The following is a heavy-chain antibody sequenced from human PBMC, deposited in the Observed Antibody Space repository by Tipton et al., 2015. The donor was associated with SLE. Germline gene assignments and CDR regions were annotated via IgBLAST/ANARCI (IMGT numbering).Heavy chain of an antibody. J-gene: IGHJ6*03. CDR1: GGSISSSSYY. Sequence: TLSLTCTVSGGSISSSSYYWGWIRQPPGKGLEYIGSIYYSGSPYYNPSLKSRVTISLDTSKNQFSLKLSSVTAADTAVYYCARGVAGYFYYCYLDVWGKGTTVTIPS. D-gene: IGHD3-22*01. V-gene: IGHV4-39*01. CDR2: IYYSGSP. CDR3: ARGVAGYFYYCYLDV.